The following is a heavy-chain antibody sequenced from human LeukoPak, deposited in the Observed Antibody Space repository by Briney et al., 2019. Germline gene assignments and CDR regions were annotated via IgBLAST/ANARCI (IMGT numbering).Heavy chain of an antibody. J-gene: IGHJ5*02. Sequence: PSETLSLTCTVSGGSISTNYWSWIRQPPGNGLEWIGYIYNSESTNYNPSLKSRVTISLDTSKNQFSLKLTSVTAADTAVYYCARGRIWSGRYTTLFDPWGQGTLVTVSS. V-gene: IGHV4-59*01. D-gene: IGHD3-3*01. CDR2: IYNSEST. CDR3: ARGRIWSGRYTTLFDP. CDR1: GGSISTNY.